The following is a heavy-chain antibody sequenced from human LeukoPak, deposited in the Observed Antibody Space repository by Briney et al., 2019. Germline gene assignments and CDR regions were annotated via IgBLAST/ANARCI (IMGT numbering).Heavy chain of an antibody. D-gene: IGHD3-22*01. V-gene: IGHV3-23*01. CDR1: GFTFSTYA. CDR2: ISGSAGST. CDR3: AKHLYYDSGAYHTLSSFDY. Sequence: GGSLRLSCAASGFTFSTYAMSWVRQAPGKGLEWVSSISGSAGSTSYADSVKGRFTISRDNSKNTLYLQVNSLRAEDTAVYYCAKHLYYDSGAYHTLSSFDYWGQGTLVTVSS. J-gene: IGHJ4*02.